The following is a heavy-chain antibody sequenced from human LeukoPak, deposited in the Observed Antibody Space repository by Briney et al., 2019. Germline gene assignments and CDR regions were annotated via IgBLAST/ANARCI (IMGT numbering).Heavy chain of an antibody. V-gene: IGHV5-51*01. CDR3: ARWGVGELLSTGWFDP. CDR2: IYPGDSDT. CDR1: GYSFTSYW. Sequence: GESLKISCKGSGYSFTSYWIGWVRQMPGKGLGWMGIIYPGDSDTRYSPSFQGQVTISADKSISTAYLQWSSLKASDTAMYYCARWGVGELLSTGWFDPWGQGTLVTVSS. D-gene: IGHD3-10*01. J-gene: IGHJ5*02.